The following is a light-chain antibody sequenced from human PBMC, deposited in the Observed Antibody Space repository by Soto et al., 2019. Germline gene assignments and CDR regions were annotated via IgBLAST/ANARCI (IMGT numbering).Light chain of an antibody. J-gene: IGKJ1*01. CDR1: QGISSS. CDR3: QHYNSYSEA. CDR2: AAS. Sequence: AIRMTQSPSSLSASTGDRVTITCRASQGISSSLAWYQQKPGKAPKLLISAASTLQSGVPSRFSGSGSGTEFTLTISSLQPDDFATYYCQHYNSYSEAFGQGTKVDIK. V-gene: IGKV1-8*01.